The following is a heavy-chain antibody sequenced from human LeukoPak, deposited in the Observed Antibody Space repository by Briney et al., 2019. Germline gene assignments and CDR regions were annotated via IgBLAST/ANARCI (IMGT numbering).Heavy chain of an antibody. D-gene: IGHD3-16*01. Sequence: GGSLRLSCGASGFTFSSYDMNWVRQAPGKGLEWVSYISPSSTRIDYAASVRGRFTISRDNAKRSLYLQMSSLRAEDTAVYYCARMNYVSSGWGVPFGVWGQGTLVTVSS. J-gene: IGHJ4*02. CDR1: GFTFSSYD. CDR2: ISPSSTRI. CDR3: ARMNYVSSGWGVPFGV. V-gene: IGHV3-48*04.